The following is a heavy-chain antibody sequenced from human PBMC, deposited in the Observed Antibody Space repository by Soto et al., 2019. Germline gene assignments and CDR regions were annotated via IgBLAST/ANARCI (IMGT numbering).Heavy chain of an antibody. J-gene: IGHJ4*02. CDR2: IDSDGSRI. CDR1: GFTFGNYW. V-gene: IGHV3-74*01. Sequence: GGSLRLSCAASGFTFGNYWMHWVRQAPGKGLVWVSRIDSDGSRITYADFVKGRFTISRDNAKNTVYLHMNSLTAEDTAVYYCVRTSLVVAVATREDFWGQGTLVTSPQ. D-gene: IGHD2-15*01. CDR3: VRTSLVVAVATREDF.